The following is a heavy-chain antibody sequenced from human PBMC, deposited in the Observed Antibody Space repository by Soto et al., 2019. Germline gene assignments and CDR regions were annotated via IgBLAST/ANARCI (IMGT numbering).Heavy chain of an antibody. J-gene: IGHJ1*01. CDR2: INPSGGST. Sequence: ASVKVSCKASGYTFTSYYMHWVRQAPGQGLEWMGIINPSGGSTSYAQKFQGRVTMTRDTSTSTVYMELNSLRAEDTAVYYCAKGPPSRYSSSWPSNWGQGTLVTVSS. CDR1: GYTFTSYY. D-gene: IGHD6-13*01. CDR3: AKGPPSRYSSSWPSN. V-gene: IGHV1-46*01.